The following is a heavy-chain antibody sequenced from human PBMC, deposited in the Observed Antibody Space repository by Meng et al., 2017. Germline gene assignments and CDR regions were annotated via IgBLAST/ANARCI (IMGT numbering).Heavy chain of an antibody. V-gene: IGHV3-30*01. D-gene: IGHD5-18*01. Sequence: GQLVEAGGGVVQAGRSLRLSCAASGFTFSSYAMHWVRQAPGKGLEWVAVISYDGSNKYYADSVRGRFTISRDNSKNTLYLKMNSLRAEDTAVYYCARVPDAEWIQLWFAGADYWGQGTLVTVSS. CDR1: GFTFSSYA. J-gene: IGHJ4*02. CDR3: ARVPDAEWIQLWFAGADY. CDR2: ISYDGSNK.